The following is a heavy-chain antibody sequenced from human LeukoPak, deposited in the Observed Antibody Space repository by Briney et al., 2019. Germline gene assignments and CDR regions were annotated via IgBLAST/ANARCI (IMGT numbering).Heavy chain of an antibody. J-gene: IGHJ4*02. CDR2: INPNSGGT. CDR3: ARDLGTRYSSGWPPDY. Sequence: GASVKVSCKASGYTFTGYCMHWVRQAPGQGLEWMGRINPNSGGTNYAQKFQGRVTMTRDTSISTAYMELSRLRSDDTAVYYCARDLGTRYSSGWPPDYWGQGTLATVSS. V-gene: IGHV1-2*06. D-gene: IGHD6-19*01. CDR1: GYTFTGYC.